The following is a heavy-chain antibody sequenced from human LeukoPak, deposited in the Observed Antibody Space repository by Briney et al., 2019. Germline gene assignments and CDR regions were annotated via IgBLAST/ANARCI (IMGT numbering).Heavy chain of an antibody. Sequence: GGTLRLSCAASGFTFSSYEMNWVRQAPGKGLEWVSYISSSGSTIFYADSVKGRFTISRDNAKNSLYLQMNSLRAEDTAVYYCARLYSSSSGLRASDYWGQGTLVTVSS. CDR2: ISSSGSTI. V-gene: IGHV3-48*03. CDR3: ARLYSSSSGLRASDY. J-gene: IGHJ4*02. CDR1: GFTFSSYE. D-gene: IGHD6-6*01.